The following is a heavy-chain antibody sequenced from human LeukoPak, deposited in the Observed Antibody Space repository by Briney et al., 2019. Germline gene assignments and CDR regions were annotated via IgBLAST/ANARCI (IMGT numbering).Heavy chain of an antibody. J-gene: IGHJ4*02. V-gene: IGHV4-30-2*01. CDR3: ARVDYGDYSKDFDY. CDR1: GGSISSGGYY. D-gene: IGHD4-17*01. CDR2: INHSGST. Sequence: SETLSLTRTVSGGSISSGGYYWSWIRQPPGKGLEWIGYINHSGSTNYNPSLKSRVTISVDTSKNQFSLKLSSVTAADTAVYYCARVDYGDYSKDFDYWGQGTLVTVSS.